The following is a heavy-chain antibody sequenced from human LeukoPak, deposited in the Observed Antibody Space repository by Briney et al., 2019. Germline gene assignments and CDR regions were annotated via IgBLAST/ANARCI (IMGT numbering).Heavy chain of an antibody. J-gene: IGHJ3*02. CDR1: GFTSSSYW. D-gene: IGHD6-13*01. Sequence: GGTLRLSCAASGFTSSSYWMHWVRQAPGKGLVWVSRINGDGGTISYADSVKSRVTISKDNANITLYLLMNSVRAEDTGVYYCASSIATSGSADFYMWGQGTMVTVSS. V-gene: IGHV3-74*01. CDR2: INGDGGTI. CDR3: ASSIATSGSADFYM.